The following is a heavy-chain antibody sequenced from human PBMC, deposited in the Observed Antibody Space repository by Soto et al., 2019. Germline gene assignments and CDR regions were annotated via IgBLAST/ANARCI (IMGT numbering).Heavy chain of an antibody. D-gene: IGHD2-2*01. CDR2: ISWDGTNP. J-gene: IGHJ4*02. Sequence: EVQLVESGGVVVQPGGSLRLSCAASGFTFDDYTMHWVRQGPGKGLEWVSLISWDGTNPYYADSVKGRFTISRDNSKNSLYLQMNSLRTEDTALYYCAKGDGASYCSSTSCSIDFWGQGTLVTVSS. V-gene: IGHV3-43*01. CDR3: AKGDGASYCSSTSCSIDF. CDR1: GFTFDDYT.